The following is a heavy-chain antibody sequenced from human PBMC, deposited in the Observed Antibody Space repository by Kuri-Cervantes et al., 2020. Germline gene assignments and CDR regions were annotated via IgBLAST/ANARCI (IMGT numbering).Heavy chain of an antibody. Sequence: LRLSCAVSGGSISSGGYSWSWIRQPPGKGLEWIGSIYYSGSTYYNPSLKSRVTISVDTSKNQFSLKLSSVTAADTAVYYCARVTSFLEWLLSYFDYWGQGTLVTVSS. CDR2: IYYSGST. V-gene: IGHV4-30-2*03. CDR3: ARVTSFLEWLLSYFDY. J-gene: IGHJ4*02. D-gene: IGHD3-3*01. CDR1: GGSISSGGYS.